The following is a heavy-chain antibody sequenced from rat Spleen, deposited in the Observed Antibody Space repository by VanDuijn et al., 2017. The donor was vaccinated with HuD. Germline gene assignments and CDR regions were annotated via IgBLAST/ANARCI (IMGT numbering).Heavy chain of an antibody. J-gene: IGHJ1*01. CDR2: LNTGGGNT. V-gene: IGHV5-25*01. CDR1: GFTYSNYY. Sequence: EVQLVESGGGLVQPGRSMKLSCVVPGFTYSNYYMAWVRQAPTKGLEWVASLNTGGGNTYYRGSVKGRFPISRDNAKSTLYLQMDSLRSEDTATYYCVRLLGAPDWYFDFWGPGTMVTVSS. CDR3: VRLLGAPDWYFDF. D-gene: IGHD5-1*01.